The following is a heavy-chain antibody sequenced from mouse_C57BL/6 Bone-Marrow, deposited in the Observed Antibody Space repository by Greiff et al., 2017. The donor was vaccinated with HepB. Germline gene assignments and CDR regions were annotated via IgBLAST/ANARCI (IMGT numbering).Heavy chain of an antibody. CDR2: ISDGGSYT. Sequence: DVQLVESGGGLVKPGGSLKLSCAASGFTFSSYAMSWVRQTPEKRLEWVATISDGGSYTYYPDNVKGRFTISRDNAKNNLYLQMSHLKSEDTAMYYCAREGDYYGSSYGGNAMDYWGQGTSVTVSS. D-gene: IGHD1-1*01. CDR1: GFTFSSYA. J-gene: IGHJ4*01. V-gene: IGHV5-4*01. CDR3: AREGDYYGSSYGGNAMDY.